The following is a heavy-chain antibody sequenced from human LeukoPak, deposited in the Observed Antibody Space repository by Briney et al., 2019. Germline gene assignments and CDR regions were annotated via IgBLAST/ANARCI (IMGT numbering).Heavy chain of an antibody. CDR2: IYSGGST. J-gene: IGHJ5*02. V-gene: IGHV3-66*01. CDR1: GFTVSSNS. D-gene: IGHD1-20*01. CDR3: AAYSWKEAIP. Sequence: GGSLRLSCTVSGFTVSSNSMSWVRQAPGKGLKWVSVIYSGGSTHYADSVKGRFTISRDSPKNTLYLQMNSLRAEDTAVYYCAAYSWKEAIPWGQGTLVTVSS.